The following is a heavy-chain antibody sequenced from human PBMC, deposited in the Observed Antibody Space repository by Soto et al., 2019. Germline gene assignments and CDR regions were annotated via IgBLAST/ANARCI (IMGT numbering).Heavy chain of an antibody. CDR1: GGTFSTHA. D-gene: IGHD2-15*01. CDR2: IIPISGTT. Sequence: ASVKVSCKASGGTFSTHAIIWVRQAPGHGLEWMGGIIPISGTTYYTQKFQGRVTITADEPTSTAFMELSSLKSEDTAVFYCAGGYCSGGNCYSGMDVWGQGTMVTVSS. V-gene: IGHV1-69*13. J-gene: IGHJ6*02. CDR3: AGGYCSGGNCYSGMDV.